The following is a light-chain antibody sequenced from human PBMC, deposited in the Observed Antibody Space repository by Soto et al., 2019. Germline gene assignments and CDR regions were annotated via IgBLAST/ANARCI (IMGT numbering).Light chain of an antibody. J-gene: IGKJ1*01. CDR2: GAF. CDR3: QQFNNRPPT. V-gene: IGKV3-15*01. Sequence: IVMTQSLATLSVSRGESAPLFWRASQSISSSLAWYQQKPGQAPRLLIYGAFTRATGIPARFSGSGSGTEFTLTISSLQSEDFAVYYCQQFNNRPPTFGQGTKVDIK. CDR1: QSISSS.